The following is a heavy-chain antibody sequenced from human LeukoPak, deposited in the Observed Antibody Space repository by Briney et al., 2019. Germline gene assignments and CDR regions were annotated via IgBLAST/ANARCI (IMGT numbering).Heavy chain of an antibody. CDR3: ARDLYSSSQPHFDY. V-gene: IGHV3-30*03. Sequence: PGRSLRLSCAASGFTFSSYGMHWVRQAPGKGLEWVAVISYDGSNKYYADSVKGRFTISRDNSKNTLYLQMNSLRAEDTAVYYCARDLYSSSQPHFDYWGQGTLVTVSS. J-gene: IGHJ4*02. CDR1: GFTFSSYG. CDR2: ISYDGSNK. D-gene: IGHD6-13*01.